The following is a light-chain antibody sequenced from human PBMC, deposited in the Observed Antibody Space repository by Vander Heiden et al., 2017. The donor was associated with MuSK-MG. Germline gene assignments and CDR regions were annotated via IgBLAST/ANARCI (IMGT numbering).Light chain of an antibody. CDR1: SSNIVAGYD. J-gene: IGLJ2*01. Sequence: QSVLTQPPSVSGAPGQRVTISCTGRSSNIVAGYDATWYHQLPGTAPKLLIYGNSNRPSGVPDRFSGSKSGTSASLAITGLQAEDEADYYCQSYDSSLRGIFGGGTKLTVL. CDR3: QSYDSSLRGI. V-gene: IGLV1-40*01. CDR2: GNS.